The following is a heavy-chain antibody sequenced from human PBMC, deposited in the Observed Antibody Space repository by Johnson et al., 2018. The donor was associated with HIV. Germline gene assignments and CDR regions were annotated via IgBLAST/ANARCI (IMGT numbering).Heavy chain of an antibody. V-gene: IGHV3-74*01. Sequence: VQLVESGGGLVQPGGSLRLSCVASGFTFSSYWMHWVRQAPGRGLVWVSRINSDGSSTSYADSVKGRLTISRENAKNTLYLQMNSLRAEDTAVYYCARARSIVVVPAAIGSYAFDIWGQGTMVTVSS. CDR3: ARARSIVVVPAAIGSYAFDI. CDR1: GFTFSSYW. D-gene: IGHD2-2*01. CDR2: INSDGSST. J-gene: IGHJ3*02.